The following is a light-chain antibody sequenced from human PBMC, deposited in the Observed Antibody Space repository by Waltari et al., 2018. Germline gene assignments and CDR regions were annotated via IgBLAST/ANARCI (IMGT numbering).Light chain of an antibody. Sequence: SCRASQSFSRALAWYQHKPGQAPRLLIYGASTRATGIPDRFSGSGSGTDFSLTISRLEPDDFAVYYCQHYLRLPVTFGQGTTVEI. J-gene: IGKJ1*01. CDR3: QHYLRLPVT. CDR2: GAS. CDR1: QSFSRA. V-gene: IGKV3-20*01.